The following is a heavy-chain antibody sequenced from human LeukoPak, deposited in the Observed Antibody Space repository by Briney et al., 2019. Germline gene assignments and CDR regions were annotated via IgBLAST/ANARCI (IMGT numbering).Heavy chain of an antibody. Sequence: GGSLRLSCAASGFTFSSYEMNWVRQAPGKGLEWVSIIHVGGSIDYADSVKGRFTISRDDSKNTLYLQMNSLRAEDTAVYYCARGLHGSGWFDCWGQGTLVTVSS. D-gene: IGHD6-19*01. J-gene: IGHJ4*02. CDR3: ARGLHGSGWFDC. CDR1: GFTFSSYE. CDR2: IHVGGSI. V-gene: IGHV3-53*01.